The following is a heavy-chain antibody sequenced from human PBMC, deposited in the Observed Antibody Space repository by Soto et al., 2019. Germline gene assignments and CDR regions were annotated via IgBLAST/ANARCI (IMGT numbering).Heavy chain of an antibody. CDR3: ARDWDIVILSVPIPNYNYGMDV. D-gene: IGHD2-15*01. CDR1: GFTFSAYA. CDR2: ISSRSDTL. J-gene: IGHJ6*02. V-gene: IGHV3-48*02. Sequence: GGSLRLSCEGSGFTFSAYAMNWVRQAPGKGPEWVSYISSRSDTLYYADSVKGRFTISRDNAKNSVYLQVNNLRDEDTAVYYCARDWDIVILSVPIPNYNYGMDVWGQGTTVTVSS.